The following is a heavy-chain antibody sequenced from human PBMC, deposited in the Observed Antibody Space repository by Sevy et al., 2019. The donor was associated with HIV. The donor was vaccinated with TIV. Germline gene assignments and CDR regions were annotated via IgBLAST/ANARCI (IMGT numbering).Heavy chain of an antibody. J-gene: IGHJ3*02. Sequence: GGSLRLSCAASGFTFSSSAMSWVRQAPGKGLEWVSAIGGSGGSTYYADSVKGRFTSSRDNSKNTLYLQMNSLRAEDTAVYYCAKDCTAAAGDVDAFDIGGQGTMVTVS. D-gene: IGHD6-13*01. CDR2: IGGSGGST. V-gene: IGHV3-23*01. CDR3: AKDCTAAAGDVDAFDI. CDR1: GFTFSSSA.